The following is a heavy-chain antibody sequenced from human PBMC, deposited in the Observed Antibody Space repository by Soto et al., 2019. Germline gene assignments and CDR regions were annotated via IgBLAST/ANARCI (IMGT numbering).Heavy chain of an antibody. CDR2: IIPIFGTA. J-gene: IGHJ6*02. CDR1: GGTFSSYA. Sequence: QVQLVQSGAEVKKPGSSVKVSCKASGGTFSSYAISWVRQAPGQGLEWMGGIIPIFGTANYAQKFQGRVTITADKSTSTAYMELSSLRSEDTAVYYCARPFSEQLVNYYYYGMDVWGQGTTVTVSS. D-gene: IGHD6-6*01. CDR3: ARPFSEQLVNYYYYGMDV. V-gene: IGHV1-69*06.